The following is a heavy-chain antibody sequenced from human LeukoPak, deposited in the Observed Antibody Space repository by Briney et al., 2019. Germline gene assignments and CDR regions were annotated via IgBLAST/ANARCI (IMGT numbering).Heavy chain of an antibody. Sequence: PGGSLRLSCAASGFTFSSYAMSWVRQAPGKGLEWVSAISGSGGSTYYADSVKGRFTISRDNSKNTLYLQMNGLRAEDTAVYYCAKGGIGVSYFDYWGQGTLVTVSS. CDR1: GFTFSSYA. D-gene: IGHD3-16*01. V-gene: IGHV3-23*01. CDR2: ISGSGGST. J-gene: IGHJ4*02. CDR3: AKGGIGVSYFDY.